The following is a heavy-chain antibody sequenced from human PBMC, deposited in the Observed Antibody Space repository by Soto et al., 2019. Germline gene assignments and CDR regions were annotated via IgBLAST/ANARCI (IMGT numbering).Heavy chain of an antibody. D-gene: IGHD2-15*01. Sequence: PSETLSLTCTVSGGSMRSYYCTWLRQSPGRGLEWIGYISYSGSTYYNPSLKSRVTISADTSKNQFSLRMNSMIAADTAVYYCARADPDASVGYWGQGTLVTASS. CDR1: GGSMRSYY. CDR2: ISYSGST. CDR3: ARADPDASVGY. J-gene: IGHJ4*02. V-gene: IGHV4-59*01.